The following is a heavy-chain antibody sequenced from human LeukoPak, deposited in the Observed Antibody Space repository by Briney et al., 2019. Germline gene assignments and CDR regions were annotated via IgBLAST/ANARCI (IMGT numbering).Heavy chain of an antibody. CDR1: GFTVSSNY. CDR3: ASAESGAGSGLVGRFAY. Sequence: GGSLRLSCAASGFTVSSNYMSWVRQAPGKGLEWVSVIYSGGRTYYADSVKGRFTISRDNSENTLYLQMNSLRAEDTAVYYCASAESGAGSGLVGRFAYWGQGTLVTVSS. CDR2: IYSGGRT. D-gene: IGHD3-10*01. V-gene: IGHV3-66*01. J-gene: IGHJ4*02.